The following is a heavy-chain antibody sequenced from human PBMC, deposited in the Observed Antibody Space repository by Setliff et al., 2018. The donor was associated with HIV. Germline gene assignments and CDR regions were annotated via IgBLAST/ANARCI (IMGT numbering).Heavy chain of an antibody. J-gene: IGHJ5*02. V-gene: IGHV4-39*07. CDR3: ARRSDWYDD. CDR2: IYYRGNT. CDR1: GGSISSSSYY. Sequence: SETLSLTCTVSGGSISSSSYYWGWIRQSPEKGLEWIANIYYRGNTYYNPSLRSRFTISVDTSKNQFSLKLNSVTAADTAVYYCARRSDWYDDWGQGTLVTVSS.